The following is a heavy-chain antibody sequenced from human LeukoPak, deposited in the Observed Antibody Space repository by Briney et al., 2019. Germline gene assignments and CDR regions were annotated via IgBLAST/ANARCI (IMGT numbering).Heavy chain of an antibody. J-gene: IGHJ3*02. CDR3: AKGGNQSADAFDI. V-gene: IGHV3-74*03. CDR2: INGDGSST. CDR1: GFTFSSYW. D-gene: IGHD1-26*01. Sequence: GGSLRLSCAASGFTFSSYWMHWVRQAPGKGLVWVSRINGDGSSTKYADSVKGRFTISRDNAKNTLYLQMNSLRAEDTAVYYCAKGGNQSADAFDIWGQGTMVTVSS.